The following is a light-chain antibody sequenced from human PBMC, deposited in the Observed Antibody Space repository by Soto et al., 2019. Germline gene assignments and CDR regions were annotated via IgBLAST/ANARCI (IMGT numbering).Light chain of an antibody. Sequence: QSALTQPASVSGSPGQSITISCTGTSTNVGGYNYVPWYQQHPGKAPKLMIYDVSNRPSGVSNRFSGSKSGNTASLTISGLQAEDEADYYCSSYTSSSTVVFGGGTKLTAL. J-gene: IGLJ2*01. CDR1: STNVGGYNY. CDR2: DVS. CDR3: SSYTSSSTVV. V-gene: IGLV2-14*01.